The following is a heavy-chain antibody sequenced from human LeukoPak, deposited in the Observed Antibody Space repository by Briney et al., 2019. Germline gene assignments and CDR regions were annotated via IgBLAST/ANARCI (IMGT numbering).Heavy chain of an antibody. CDR2: ISSNSSYI. Sequence: GGSLRLSCAASGFSFSSYSVNWVRQAPGKGLEWVSSISSNSSYIYYADSVKGRFTISRDNAKNSLYLQMNSLRAEDTAVYYCARDRWVRRAYYYYGMDVWGQGTTVTVSS. CDR1: GFSFSSYS. V-gene: IGHV3-21*01. D-gene: IGHD5-12*01. J-gene: IGHJ6*02. CDR3: ARDRWVRRAYYYYGMDV.